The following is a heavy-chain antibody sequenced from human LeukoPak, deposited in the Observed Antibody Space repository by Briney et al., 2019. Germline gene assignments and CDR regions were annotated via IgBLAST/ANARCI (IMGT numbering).Heavy chain of an antibody. V-gene: IGHV3-23*01. CDR3: ARGGAARPDF. CDR2: ISGSGVST. J-gene: IGHJ4*02. CDR1: GFTFRTSG. Sequence: PGGSLRLSCAASGFTFRTSGMSWGRQAPGKGLEWVSAISGSGVSTYYADSVKGRFTISRDNSKNSLYLQMNSLRVEDTAVYYCARGGAARPDFWGQGTLVTVSS. D-gene: IGHD6-6*01.